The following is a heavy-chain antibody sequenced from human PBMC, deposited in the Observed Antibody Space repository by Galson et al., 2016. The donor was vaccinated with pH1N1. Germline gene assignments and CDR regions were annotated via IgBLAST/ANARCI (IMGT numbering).Heavy chain of an antibody. CDR2: ITGSGGST. Sequence: SLRLSCAASGLTFSSYAMHWVRQAPGRGLEWVSTITGSGGSTYYPDSVKGRFTISRDNSKSTLYLQMNSLRAEDTAVYHCAKAYSSSSGYYLEYWGQGALVTVSS. V-gene: IGHV3-23*01. D-gene: IGHD6-6*01. J-gene: IGHJ4*02. CDR1: GLTFSSYA. CDR3: AKAYSSSSGYYLEY.